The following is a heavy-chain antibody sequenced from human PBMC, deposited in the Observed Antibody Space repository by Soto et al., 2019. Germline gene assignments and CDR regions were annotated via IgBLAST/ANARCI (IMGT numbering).Heavy chain of an antibody. CDR1: GGSISSRGFY. J-gene: IGHJ3*01. CDR2: ISYSGTT. CDR3: ARDHGPRGAFDF. Sequence: QVQLQESGPGLVKPSQTLSLTCTVSGGSISSRGFYWDWIRQHPGEGLEWIGYISYSGTTNYNPSLKSLVTISVDTSNNQLSLKLSSVTAADTAVYYCARDHGPRGAFDFWGQGTMVTVSS. V-gene: IGHV4-31*01. D-gene: IGHD3-10*01.